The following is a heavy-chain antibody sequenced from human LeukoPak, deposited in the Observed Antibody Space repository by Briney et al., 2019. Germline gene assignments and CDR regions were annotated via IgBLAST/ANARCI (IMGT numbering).Heavy chain of an antibody. J-gene: IGHJ4*02. CDR1: GFTFSSSA. CDR2: ISASGGST. V-gene: IGHV3-23*01. CDR3: ARIAMGGGEPVDY. D-gene: IGHD2-21*01. Sequence: PGGSLRLSCAASGFTFSSSAMSWVRQVPGKGLEWVSGISASGGSTSYADSVRGRFTISRDNSKNTLYLQMNSLRAEDTAVYYCARIAMGGGEPVDYWGQGTLVTVSS.